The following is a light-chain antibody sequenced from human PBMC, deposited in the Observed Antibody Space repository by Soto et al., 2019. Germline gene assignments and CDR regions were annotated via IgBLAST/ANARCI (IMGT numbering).Light chain of an antibody. CDR2: GAS. V-gene: IGKV1-39*01. CDR1: QSVSTY. J-gene: IGKJ2*01. Sequence: IQMTQSPSSLSASVGYIVTITCRASQSVSTYLNWYQQKPGKAPKLLIYGASSLQSRVPSRFSGSGSGTEFTLTITSLQPGDFATYYCQHTSSIPTTFAQGTKVDTK. CDR3: QHTSSIPTT.